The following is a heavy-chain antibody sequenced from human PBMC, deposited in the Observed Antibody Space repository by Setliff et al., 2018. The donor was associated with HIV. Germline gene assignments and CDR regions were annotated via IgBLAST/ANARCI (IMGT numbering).Heavy chain of an antibody. CDR2: IWYDGSNK. Sequence: GGSLRLSCAASGFSVSSNYMSWVRQAPGKGLEWVAVIWYDGSNKYYADSVKGRFTISRDNSKNTLYLQMNNLRAEDTAVYYCARAAKTPYSSSWSIPGAFDIWGQGTMVTVSS. D-gene: IGHD6-13*01. J-gene: IGHJ3*02. CDR3: ARAAKTPYSSSWSIPGAFDI. CDR1: GFSVSSNY. V-gene: IGHV3-33*08.